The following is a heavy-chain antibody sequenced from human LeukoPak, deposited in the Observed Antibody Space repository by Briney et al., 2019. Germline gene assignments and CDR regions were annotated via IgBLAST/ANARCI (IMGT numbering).Heavy chain of an antibody. Sequence: HPGGSLRLSCVASGFSFSSYSMHWVRQASGKGLEWVAVIWYDGSNEDYVDSVKGRFTISRDNSKNTLYLQMNGLRAEDTAVYYCARELAAWGQGTLVTVSS. V-gene: IGHV3-33*01. J-gene: IGHJ4*02. D-gene: IGHD6-13*01. CDR2: IWYDGSNE. CDR3: ARELAA. CDR1: GFSFSSYS.